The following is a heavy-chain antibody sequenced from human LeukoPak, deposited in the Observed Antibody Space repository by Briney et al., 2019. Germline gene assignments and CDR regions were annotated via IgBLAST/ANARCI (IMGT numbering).Heavy chain of an antibody. CDR3: ARDPGGFGSGWSHADY. Sequence: GGSLTLSCAASGFTFSSYSMNWVRQAPGKGLEWVSSISTSSGYIYYADSMKGRFTISRDNAKNFLYLQMNSRRADDRAVYYCARDPGGFGSGWSHADYWGQGTLVTVSS. V-gene: IGHV3-21*01. J-gene: IGHJ4*02. D-gene: IGHD6-19*01. CDR1: GFTFSSYS. CDR2: ISTSSGYI.